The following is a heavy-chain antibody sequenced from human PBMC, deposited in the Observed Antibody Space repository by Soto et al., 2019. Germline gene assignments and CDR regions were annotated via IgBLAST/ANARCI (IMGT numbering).Heavy chain of an antibody. V-gene: IGHV3-23*01. Sequence: GGSLRLSCAASGFTFSSYAMSWVRQAPGKGLEWVSAISGSGGSTYYADSVKGRFTISRDNSKNTLYLQMNSLRAEDTAVYYCAKVLHGDYGGFYWYFDLWGRGTLVTVSS. CDR2: ISGSGGST. J-gene: IGHJ2*01. CDR1: GFTFSSYA. D-gene: IGHD4-17*01. CDR3: AKVLHGDYGGFYWYFDL.